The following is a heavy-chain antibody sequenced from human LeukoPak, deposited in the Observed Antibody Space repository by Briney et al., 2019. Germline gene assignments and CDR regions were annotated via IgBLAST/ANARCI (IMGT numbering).Heavy chain of an antibody. D-gene: IGHD4-17*01. CDR2: MNPNSGNT. CDR3: ARVGYYGDYGRVDYYYYMDV. CDR1: GYTFTSYD. V-gene: IGHV1-8*03. J-gene: IGHJ6*03. Sequence: GASVKVSCKASGYTFTSYDINWVRQATGQGLEWMGWMNPNSGNTGYAQKFQGRVTITRNTSISTAYMELSSLRSEDTAVYYCARVGYYGDYGRVDYYYYMDVWGKGTTVTVSS.